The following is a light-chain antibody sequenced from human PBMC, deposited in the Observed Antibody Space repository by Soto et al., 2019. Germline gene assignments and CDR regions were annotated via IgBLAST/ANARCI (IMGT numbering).Light chain of an antibody. CDR1: QSVDSTY. J-gene: IGKJ2*01. V-gene: IGKV3-20*01. CDR3: QQYDKSPPMYT. CDR2: ATS. Sequence: EIVLTQSPGTLSLSPGERATLSCRASQSVDSTYLAWYQQKPDQSPRLLIYATSTRAAGIPVRFSGSGSGTDFTLTISRLEPDDVAVYYCQQYDKSPPMYTFGQGTKVEIK.